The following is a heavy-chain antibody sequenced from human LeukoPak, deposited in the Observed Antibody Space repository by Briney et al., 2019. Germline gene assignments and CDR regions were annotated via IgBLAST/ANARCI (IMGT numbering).Heavy chain of an antibody. CDR2: ISYDGSNK. CDR1: GFTFSSYG. CDR3: AKVRWGSDNALDS. J-gene: IGHJ4*02. Sequence: GGSLRLSCAASGFTFSSYGMHWVRQAPGKGLEWVAVISYDGSNKYYADSVKGRFTISRDNSKNTLYLQMNSLRAEDTAVYYCAKVRWGSDNALDSWGQGTLVTGSS. V-gene: IGHV3-30*18. D-gene: IGHD3-16*01.